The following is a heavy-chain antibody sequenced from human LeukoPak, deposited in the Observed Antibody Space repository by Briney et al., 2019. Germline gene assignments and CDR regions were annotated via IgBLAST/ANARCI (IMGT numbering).Heavy chain of an antibody. V-gene: IGHV4-4*07. CDR1: GGSISSYY. CDR2: IYTSGST. D-gene: IGHD3-10*01. Sequence: SETLSLTCTVSGGSISSYYWNWIRQPAGKGLEWIGRIYTSGSTNYNPSLKSRVTISVDTSKNQFSLKLSSVTAADTAVYYCARANYGSGTYYDQFDYWGQGTLVTVSS. J-gene: IGHJ4*02. CDR3: ARANYGSGTYYDQFDY.